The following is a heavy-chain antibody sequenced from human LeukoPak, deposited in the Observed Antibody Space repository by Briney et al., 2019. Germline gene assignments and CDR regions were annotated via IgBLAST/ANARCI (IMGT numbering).Heavy chain of an antibody. CDR1: GFTFSSYP. V-gene: IGHV3-64*01. CDR2: ISSNGDTT. J-gene: IGHJ4*02. CDR3: AREIIGTNDY. D-gene: IGHD1-26*01. Sequence: GGSLKLSCAASGFTFSSYPMHWVRQAPGKGLEYVSAISSNGDTTYYANSVRGRFTISRDNSKNTLYLQMGSPRTEDMAIYYCAREIIGTNDYWGQGTLVTVSS.